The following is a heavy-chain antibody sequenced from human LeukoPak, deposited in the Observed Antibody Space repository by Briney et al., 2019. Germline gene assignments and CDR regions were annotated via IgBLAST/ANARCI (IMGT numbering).Heavy chain of an antibody. J-gene: IGHJ4*02. D-gene: IGHD3-9*01. CDR1: GYTFTSYG. CDR2: ISAYNGNT. V-gene: IGHV1-18*01. CDR3: ARDLAYYDILTGYYPRTFDY. Sequence: ASVKVSCKASGYTFTSYGISWVRQAPGQGLEWMGWISAYNGNTNYAQKLQGRVTMTIDTSTSTAYMELRSLRSDDTAVYYCARDLAYYDILTGYYPRTFDYWGQGTLVTVSS.